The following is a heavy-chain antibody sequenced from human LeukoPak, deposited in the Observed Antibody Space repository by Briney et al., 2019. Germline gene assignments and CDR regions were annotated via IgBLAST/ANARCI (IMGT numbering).Heavy chain of an antibody. Sequence: PGGSLRLSCAASGFTVSSNYMSWVRQAPGKGLEWVSVIYSGGSTYYADSVKGRVTISRDNSKNTLYLQMNSLRAEDTAVYYCARVSIAAAAAFDYWGQGTLVTVSS. J-gene: IGHJ4*02. D-gene: IGHD6-13*01. CDR2: IYSGGST. CDR3: ARVSIAAAAAFDY. V-gene: IGHV3-53*01. CDR1: GFTVSSNY.